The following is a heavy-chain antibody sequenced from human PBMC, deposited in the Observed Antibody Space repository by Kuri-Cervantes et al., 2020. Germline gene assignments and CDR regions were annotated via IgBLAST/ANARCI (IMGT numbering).Heavy chain of an antibody. CDR2: IYYSGST. J-gene: IGHJ3*02. CDR3: AIDSGWIAFDI. D-gene: IGHD6-19*01. V-gene: IGHV4-61*01. CDR1: GGSVSGGSYY. Sequence: SETLSLTCTVSGGSVSGGSYYRSWIRQPPGKGLDWIGYIYYSGSTHYNPSLKSRVTISVETSKNQFSLKLSSVTAADTAVYYCAIDSGWIAFDIWGQGTMVTVSS.